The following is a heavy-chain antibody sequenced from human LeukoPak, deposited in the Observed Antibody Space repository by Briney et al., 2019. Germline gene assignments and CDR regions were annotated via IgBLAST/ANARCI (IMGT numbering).Heavy chain of an antibody. CDR1: GFTFSNYA. V-gene: IGHV3-23*01. D-gene: IGHD3-9*01. CDR2: VSGRDDRT. CDR3: AKWGDYDILTGYYDSDY. J-gene: IGHJ4*02. Sequence: QTGGSLRLSCAASGFTFSNYAMSWVRQAPGKGPETVSAVSGRDDRTYYADSVKGRFTNSRDTSKNTLYLQMNSLRAEDTAVYYCAKWGDYDILTGYYDSDYWGQGTLVTVSS.